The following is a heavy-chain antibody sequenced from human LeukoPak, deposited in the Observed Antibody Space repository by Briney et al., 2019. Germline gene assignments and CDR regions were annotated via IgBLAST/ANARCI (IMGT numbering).Heavy chain of an antibody. CDR3: ARELTIFGVVIQRYDTFDI. CDR2: MSNDGSIK. D-gene: IGHD3-3*01. Sequence: GGSLRLSCAASGFPFSGYTIHWVRQAPGKGLEWVAVMSNDGSIKKYANSVKGRFTISRDNSKNTLYLQMDSLRAEDTAVYYCARELTIFGVVIQRYDTFDIWGQGTMVTVSS. V-gene: IGHV3-30-3*01. CDR1: GFPFSGYT. J-gene: IGHJ3*02.